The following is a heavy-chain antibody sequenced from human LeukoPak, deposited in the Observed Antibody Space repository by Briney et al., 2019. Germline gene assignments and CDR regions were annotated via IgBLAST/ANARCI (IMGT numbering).Heavy chain of an antibody. V-gene: IGHV3-20*04. D-gene: IGHD3-9*01. Sequence: GGSLRLSCAASGFTFSSYGMSWVRQAPGKGLEWVSGINWNGGSTGYADSVKGRFTISRDNAKNSLYLQMNSLRAEDTALYYCARDRVLRYFDWLLYLDYWGQGTLVTVSS. CDR1: GFTFSSYG. J-gene: IGHJ4*02. CDR2: INWNGGST. CDR3: ARDRVLRYFDWLLYLDY.